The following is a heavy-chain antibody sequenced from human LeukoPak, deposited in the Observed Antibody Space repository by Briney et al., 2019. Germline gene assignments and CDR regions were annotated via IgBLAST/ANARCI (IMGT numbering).Heavy chain of an antibody. Sequence: TGGSLRLSCAASGFTFINHAMHWVRQAPGKGLEWVAGIIYDGSKKYYPDSVKGRCTISRDNSKKTLFLEMNSLRAEDTAVYYCARGQLQYYYYIDVWGKGTTVTVSS. D-gene: IGHD2-2*02. CDR3: ARGQLQYYYYIDV. J-gene: IGHJ6*03. CDR2: IIYDGSKK. V-gene: IGHV3-30*04. CDR1: GFTFINHA.